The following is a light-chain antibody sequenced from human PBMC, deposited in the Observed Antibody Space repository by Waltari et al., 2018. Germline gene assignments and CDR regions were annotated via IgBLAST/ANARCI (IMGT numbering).Light chain of an antibody. Sequence: DIVFTQSHGTLCLSPGVRATPSCRASQSFSSSALAWYQHNPGQAPRLLIYGASTRATGIPDRFSGSGSGTDFTLTVTRLEPEDFAVYYCQKYDNSPWAFGQGTKVEIK. CDR2: GAS. V-gene: IGKV3-20*01. CDR3: QKYDNSPWA. J-gene: IGKJ1*01. CDR1: QSFSSSA.